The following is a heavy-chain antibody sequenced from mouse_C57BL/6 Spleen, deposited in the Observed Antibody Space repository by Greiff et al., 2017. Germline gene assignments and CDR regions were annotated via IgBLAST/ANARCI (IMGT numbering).Heavy chain of an antibody. CDR2: ILPGSGST. CDR1: GYTFTGYW. V-gene: IGHV1-9*01. CDR3: ATHYYGSSPGV. Sequence: QVQLQQSGAELMKPGASVKLSCKATGYTFTGYWIAWVKQRPGHGLEWIGEILPGSGSTNYNEQFKGKATFTADTSYNTAYMQLSSLTTEDSAIYYCATHYYGSSPGVWGTGTTVTVSS. D-gene: IGHD1-1*01. J-gene: IGHJ1*03.